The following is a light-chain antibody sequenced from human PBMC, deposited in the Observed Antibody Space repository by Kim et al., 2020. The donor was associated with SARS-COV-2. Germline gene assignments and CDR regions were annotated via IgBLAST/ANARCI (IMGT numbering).Light chain of an antibody. V-gene: IGKV1-27*01. CDR1: QDIANS. J-gene: IGKJ1*01. CDR2: AAS. Sequence: ASVGDRVTITCRASQDIANSLAWYQQKPGKVPQVLIYAASTLQSGVPSRFSGSGSGTEFTLTIGSLQTEDIATYYCQKYNSAPWTFGPGTKVDIK. CDR3: QKYNSAPWT.